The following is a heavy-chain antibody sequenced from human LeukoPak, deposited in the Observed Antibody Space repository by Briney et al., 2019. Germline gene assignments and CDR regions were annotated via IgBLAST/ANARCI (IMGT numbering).Heavy chain of an antibody. CDR1: GYTFTSYG. D-gene: IGHD1-26*01. CDR2: ISTYNGDT. V-gene: IGHV1-18*01. J-gene: IGHJ4*02. CDR3: ARDSGSSPGDY. Sequence: ASVKVSCKASGYTFTSYGFTWVRQAPGQGLEWMGWISTYNGDTNYAQKIQGRVTMTTDTSTSTTYMDLRSLRPDDTAVYYCARDSGSSPGDYWGQGTLVTVSS.